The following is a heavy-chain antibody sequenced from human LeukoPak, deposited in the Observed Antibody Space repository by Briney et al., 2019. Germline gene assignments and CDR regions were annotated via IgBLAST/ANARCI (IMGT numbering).Heavy chain of an antibody. J-gene: IGHJ4*02. CDR3: AKNYGSDWYYFDN. Sequence: GGTLRLSCAVSGFTFSGSAMTWVRQAPGKGREWVSAISDTGGSTYYADSVKGRFTISRDSSKNTLYLQMNSLRADDTAVYYCAKNYGSDWYYFDNWGQGTLVTVSS. V-gene: IGHV3-23*01. CDR1: GFTFSGSA. CDR2: ISDTGGST. D-gene: IGHD6-19*01.